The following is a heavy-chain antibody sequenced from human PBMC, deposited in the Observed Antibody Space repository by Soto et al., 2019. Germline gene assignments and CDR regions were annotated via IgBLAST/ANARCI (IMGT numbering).Heavy chain of an antibody. Sequence: ASVKVSCKASGYTFTSYAMHWVRQAPGQRLEWMGWINAGNGNTKYSQKFQGRVTITRDTSASTAYMELSSLRSEDTAVYYCARDTAEYYDYIWGSYPDAFDIWGQGTMVTVSS. CDR1: GYTFTSYA. CDR2: INAGNGNT. CDR3: ARDTAEYYDYIWGSYPDAFDI. D-gene: IGHD3-16*02. V-gene: IGHV1-3*01. J-gene: IGHJ3*02.